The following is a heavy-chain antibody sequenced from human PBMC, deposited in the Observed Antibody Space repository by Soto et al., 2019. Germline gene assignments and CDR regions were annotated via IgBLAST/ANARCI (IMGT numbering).Heavy chain of an antibody. D-gene: IGHD1-20*01. CDR2: INPGGGST. V-gene: IGHV1-46*03. CDR3: VRGPYNFHYFDN. J-gene: IGHJ4*02. CDR1: GYTFTSYD. Sequence: QVRLVQSGAEVKKPGASVKVSCKASGYTFTSYDMHWVRQAPGRGLEWMGIINPGGGSTSYAQNFKGRVTITRNTSTSVVYMELGSLRSADTAAYYCVRGPYNFHYFDNWGQGTLVTVSS.